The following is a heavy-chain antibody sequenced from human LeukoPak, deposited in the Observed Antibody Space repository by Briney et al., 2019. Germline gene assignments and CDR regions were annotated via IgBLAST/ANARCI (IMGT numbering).Heavy chain of an antibody. D-gene: IGHD6-13*01. Sequence: ASVKVSCKASGYTFIDYGVSWVRQAPGQGLEWMGWIDTYRHSTNYAQNLQGRVSLTTDTSTTTVYLELRSLRSDDTAVYYCARPNTDAAGYFFDSWGQGTLSPSPQ. CDR3: ARPNTDAAGYFFDS. CDR2: IDTYRHST. J-gene: IGHJ4*02. V-gene: IGHV1-18*01. CDR1: GYTFIDYG.